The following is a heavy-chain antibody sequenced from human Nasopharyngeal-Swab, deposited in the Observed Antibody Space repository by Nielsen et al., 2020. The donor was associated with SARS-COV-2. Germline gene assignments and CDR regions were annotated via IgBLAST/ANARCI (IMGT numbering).Heavy chain of an antibody. J-gene: IGHJ3*02. CDR3: ARGRADDSSGYLIGRLITDDAFDI. Sequence: WIRQPPGKGLEWVAVMWYDGSNKYYADSVKGRFTISRDNSKNTLYLQMNSLRAEDTAVYYCARGRADDSSGYLIGRLITDDAFDIWGQGTMVTVSS. D-gene: IGHD3-22*01. V-gene: IGHV3-33*01. CDR2: MWYDGSNK.